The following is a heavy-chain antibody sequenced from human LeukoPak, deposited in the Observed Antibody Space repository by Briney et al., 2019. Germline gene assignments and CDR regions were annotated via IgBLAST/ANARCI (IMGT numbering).Heavy chain of an antibody. CDR2: ISFSGDT. V-gene: IGHV4-61*08. Sequence: SETLSLTCTVSGGSISSGGYYWTWIRQPPEKRLECIGYISFSGDTNYTPSLKSRVTMSLDTSKNQFSLRLSSVTAADTAVYYCARGVLGREGWYFDLWGRGTLVTVSS. J-gene: IGHJ2*01. D-gene: IGHD7-27*01. CDR1: GGSISSGGYY. CDR3: ARGVLGREGWYFDL.